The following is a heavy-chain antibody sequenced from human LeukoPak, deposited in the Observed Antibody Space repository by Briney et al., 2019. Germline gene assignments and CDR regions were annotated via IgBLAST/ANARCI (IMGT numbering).Heavy chain of an antibody. CDR1: GGSISTTAHY. CDR2: IYYSGST. D-gene: IGHD4-17*01. J-gene: IGHJ5*02. CDR3: ARDHDYGDYPWFDP. Sequence: NPSETLSLTCPVSGGSISTTAHYWGWIRQHPGKGLEWIGYIYYSGSTYYNPSLKSRVTISVDTSKNQFSLKLSSVTATDTAVYYCARDHDYGDYPWFDPWGQGTLVTVSS. V-gene: IGHV4-31*02.